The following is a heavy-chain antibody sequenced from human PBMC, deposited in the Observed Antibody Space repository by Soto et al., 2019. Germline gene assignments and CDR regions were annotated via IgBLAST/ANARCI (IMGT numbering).Heavy chain of an antibody. Sequence: SVKVSGKASGGTVSSYAISWVRQAPGQGVEWMGGIIPIFGTANYPQKFQGRVTITADESTSTAHMQLSSLRSEPTAVYCCARGRVEPESATGGMDVWGQGATVTVSS. D-gene: IGHD3-10*01. J-gene: IGHJ6*02. CDR3: ARGRVEPESATGGMDV. V-gene: IGHV1-69*13. CDR2: IIPIFGTA. CDR1: GGTVSSYA.